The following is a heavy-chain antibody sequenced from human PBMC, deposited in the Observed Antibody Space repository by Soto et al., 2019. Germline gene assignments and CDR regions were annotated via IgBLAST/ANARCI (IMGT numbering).Heavy chain of an antibody. Sequence: QVQLVQSGAEVEKPGSSVKVSCKASGDTFSNYAISWVRQAPGQGLEWMGGIIPFLGTANYAQKFQGRVTITADASTSTVHMDLRSLRSEDTAVYYCAKGSQMWTPDYWGQGTLVTVSS. D-gene: IGHD2-21*01. CDR1: GDTFSNYA. J-gene: IGHJ4*02. CDR2: IIPFLGTA. V-gene: IGHV1-69*01. CDR3: AKGSQMWTPDY.